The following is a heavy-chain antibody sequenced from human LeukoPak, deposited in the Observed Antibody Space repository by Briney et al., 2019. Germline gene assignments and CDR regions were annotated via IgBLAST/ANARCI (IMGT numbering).Heavy chain of an antibody. CDR1: GFTFSTYS. V-gene: IGHV3-21*01. CDR2: ISSGGMWI. Sequence: GGSLRLSCAASGFTFSTYSMNWVRQAPGKGLEWLSSISSGGMWIYYADSLKGRFTISRDNAKNSLYLQMKSLRVEGTGVYYCARDAGGRTQREGWFDPWGQGTLVTVSS. J-gene: IGHJ5*02. CDR3: ARDAGGRTQREGWFDP. D-gene: IGHD1-26*01.